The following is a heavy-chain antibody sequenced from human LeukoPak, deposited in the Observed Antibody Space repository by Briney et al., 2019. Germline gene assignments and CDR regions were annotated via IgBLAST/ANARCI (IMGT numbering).Heavy chain of an antibody. V-gene: IGHV1-69*13. CDR1: GGTFSSYA. CDR2: IIPIFGTA. Sequence: SVKVSCKASGGTFSSYAISWVRQAPGQGLEWMGGIIPIFGTANYAQKFQGRVTITADESTSTAYMELSSLRSEDTAVYYCARGRGPGIAVAGTFDYWGQGTLVTVSS. D-gene: IGHD6-19*01. J-gene: IGHJ4*02. CDR3: ARGRGPGIAVAGTFDY.